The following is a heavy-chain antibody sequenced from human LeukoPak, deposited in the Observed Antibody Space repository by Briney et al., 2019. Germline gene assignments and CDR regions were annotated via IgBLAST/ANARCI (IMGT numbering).Heavy chain of an antibody. D-gene: IGHD3-3*01. Sequence: SETLSLTCAVYGGSFSGYYWSWIRQPPGKGLEWIGEINHSGGTNYNPSLKSRVTISVDTSKNQFSLKLSSVTAADTAVYYCARGITIFGVVTYYYYYGMDVWGQGTTVTVSS. J-gene: IGHJ6*02. CDR1: GGSFSGYY. V-gene: IGHV4-34*01. CDR3: ARGITIFGVVTYYYYYGMDV. CDR2: INHSGGT.